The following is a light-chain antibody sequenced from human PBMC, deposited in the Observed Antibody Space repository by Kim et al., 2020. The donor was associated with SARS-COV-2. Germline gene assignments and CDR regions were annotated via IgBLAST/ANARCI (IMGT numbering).Light chain of an antibody. J-gene: IGKJ4*01. Sequence: ASVGDRVIITCRASRAIYNHLAWYQQKPGKVPKLLIYAASSLQSGAPSRFSGSGYGTDFTLTISSLQPEDFATYYFQHLNSYPITFGGGTKVDIK. CDR2: AAS. CDR3: QHLNSYPIT. V-gene: IGKV1-9*01. CDR1: RAIYNH.